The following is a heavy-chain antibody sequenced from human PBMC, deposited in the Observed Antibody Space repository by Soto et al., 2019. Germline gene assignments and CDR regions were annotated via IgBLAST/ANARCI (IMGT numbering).Heavy chain of an antibody. D-gene: IGHD3-3*01. CDR3: ARGSQGFLSGYPYYYYYVIDV. J-gene: IGHJ6*02. Sequence: SETLSLTCTVSGGSISSYYWSWIRQPPGKGLEWIGYIYYSGSTNYNPSLKSRVTISVDTSKNQFSLKLSSVTAADTAVYYCARGSQGFLSGYPYYYYYVIDVWGQRSTDTGSS. CDR1: GGSISSYY. CDR2: IYYSGST. V-gene: IGHV4-59*01.